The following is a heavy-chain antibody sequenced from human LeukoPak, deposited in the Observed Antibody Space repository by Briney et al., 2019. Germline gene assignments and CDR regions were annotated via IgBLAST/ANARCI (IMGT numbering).Heavy chain of an antibody. V-gene: IGHV3-20*04. D-gene: IGHD6-13*01. CDR2: INWSGGST. CDR1: GFTFDDYG. CDR3: TRGPPAAGTLDY. Sequence: GGSLRLSCAASGFTFDDYGMSWVRQAPGKGLEWVSGINWSGGSTGYADSVKGRFTVSRDNVKNSLYLQMNSLRAEDTALYYCTRGPPAAGTLDYWGQGTLVSVSS. J-gene: IGHJ4*02.